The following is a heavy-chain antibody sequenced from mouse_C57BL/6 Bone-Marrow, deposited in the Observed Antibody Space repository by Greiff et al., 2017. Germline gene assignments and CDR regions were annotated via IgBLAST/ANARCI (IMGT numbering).Heavy chain of an antibody. D-gene: IGHD2-5*01. V-gene: IGHV1-53*01. J-gene: IGHJ3*01. CDR3: ARRAAYYSNLEFAY. Sequence: VQLQQPGTELVKPGASVTLSCKASGYTFTGYWMHWVKQRPGQGLEWIGNINPSNGGTNYNEKFKSKATLTVDKSSSTAYMQLSSLTSEDSAVYYCARRAAYYSNLEFAYWGQGTLVTVSA. CDR2: INPSNGGT. CDR1: GYTFTGYW.